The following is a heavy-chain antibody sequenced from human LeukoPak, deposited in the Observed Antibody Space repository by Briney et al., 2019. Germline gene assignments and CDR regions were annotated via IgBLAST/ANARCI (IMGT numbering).Heavy chain of an antibody. CDR1: GLTFDNYR. Sequence: GGSLRLSCAASGLTFDNYRMSWVRQAPGKGLEWVSTVNADGGNTYYADSVKGRFTISRDNSKSTLILQMNSLRVEDAALYYCTKRVKYGGTWDHFADWGQGTLVTVSS. CDR3: TKRVKYGGTWDHFAD. V-gene: IGHV3-23*01. CDR2: VNADGGNT. J-gene: IGHJ4*02. D-gene: IGHD1-26*01.